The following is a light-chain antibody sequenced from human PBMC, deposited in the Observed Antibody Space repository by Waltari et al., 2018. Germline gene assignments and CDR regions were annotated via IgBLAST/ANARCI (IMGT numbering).Light chain of an antibody. J-gene: IGKJ1*01. CDR2: AAS. CDR1: QSISRY. CDR3: QQNYSPSVT. V-gene: IGKV1-39*01. Sequence: DIQMTQSPSSLSASVGDRVTITCRASQSISRYLNWYQQKPDKAPKLLIFAASSLQSGVPSRFSGSGSGTDFTLIISSLQPEDFATYYCQQNYSPSVTFGQGTKVEIK.